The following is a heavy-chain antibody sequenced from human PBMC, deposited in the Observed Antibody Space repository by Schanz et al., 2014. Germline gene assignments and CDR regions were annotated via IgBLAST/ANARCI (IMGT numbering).Heavy chain of an antibody. Sequence: QVQLVQSGSELKKPGASVNISYKASGYTFTTYALNWVRQAPGQGLEWMGWINTNTANPTYAQGFTGRFVYTLDASVTTAYLQISSLKAEDTAVYYCARSTRQPFGFCFDYWGQGTLVTVSS. V-gene: IGHV7-4-1*02. CDR2: INTNTANP. CDR3: ARSTRQPFGFCFDY. J-gene: IGHJ4*02. CDR1: GYTFTTYA. D-gene: IGHD2-2*01.